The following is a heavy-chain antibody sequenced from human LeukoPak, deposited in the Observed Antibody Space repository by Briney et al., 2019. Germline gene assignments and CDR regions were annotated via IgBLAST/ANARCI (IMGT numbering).Heavy chain of an antibody. Sequence: SVKVSCKASGYTFTNCGISWVRQAPGQGLEWMGWISAYNGNTNYAQKLQGRVTMTTDTSTSTAYMELRSLRSDDTAMYYCARDHQQLVPEYFHHWGQGTLVTVSS. CDR2: ISAYNGNT. J-gene: IGHJ1*01. CDR1: GYTFTNCG. D-gene: IGHD6-13*01. CDR3: ARDHQQLVPEYFHH. V-gene: IGHV1-18*01.